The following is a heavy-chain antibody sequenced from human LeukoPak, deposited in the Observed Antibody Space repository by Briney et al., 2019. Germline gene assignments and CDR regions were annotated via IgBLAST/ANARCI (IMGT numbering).Heavy chain of an antibody. Sequence: ASVKVSCKASGYTFPSYFMHWVRQAPGQGLEWMGIINPAGGSTTYAQKFQGRVTMTRDASTSTVYMELSSLRSDDTAEYYCARTAARRFDYWGQGTLVTVSS. CDR3: ARTAARRFDY. D-gene: IGHD6-6*01. V-gene: IGHV1-46*01. CDR1: GYTFPSYF. CDR2: INPAGGST. J-gene: IGHJ4*02.